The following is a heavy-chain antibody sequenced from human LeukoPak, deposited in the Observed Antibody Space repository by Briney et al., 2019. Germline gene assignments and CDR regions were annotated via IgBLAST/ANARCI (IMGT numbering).Heavy chain of an antibody. CDR2: ISDSGGRT. D-gene: IGHD3-22*01. Sequence: GGSLRLSCAVSGITLSNYGMSWVRQAPGKGLEWVAGISDSGGRTNYADSVKGRFTISRDNPKNTLYLQMNSLRAEDTAVYFCAKRGVVIRVILVGFHKEAYYFNSWGQGALVTVSS. J-gene: IGHJ4*02. CDR1: GITLSNYG. V-gene: IGHV3-23*01. CDR3: AKRGVVIRVILVGFHKEAYYFNS.